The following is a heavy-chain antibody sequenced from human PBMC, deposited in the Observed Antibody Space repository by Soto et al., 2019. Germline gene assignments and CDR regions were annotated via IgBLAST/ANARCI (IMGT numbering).Heavy chain of an antibody. CDR1: GYTFTSYY. Sequence: ASVKVSCKASGYTFTSYYMHWVRQAPGQGLEWMGIINPSGGSTSYAQKFQGRVTMTRDTSTSTVYMELSSLRSEDAAVYYCARVSTIEGRHFDPWAQGTLVTVSS. CDR3: ARVSTIEGRHFDP. V-gene: IGHV1-46*03. CDR2: INPSGGST. J-gene: IGHJ5*02.